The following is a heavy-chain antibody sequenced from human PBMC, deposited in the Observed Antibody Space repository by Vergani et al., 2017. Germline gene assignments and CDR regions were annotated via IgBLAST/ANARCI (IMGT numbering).Heavy chain of an antibody. CDR2: IIPILGTA. Sequence: QVQLVQSGAEVKKPGASVKVSCKASGYTFTSYAMHWVRQAPGQGLEWMGRIIPILGTANYAQKFQGRVTITADESTSTAYMELSSLRSEDTAVYYCALDYDILTGYFDYWGQGTLVTVSS. D-gene: IGHD3-9*01. J-gene: IGHJ4*02. CDR3: ALDYDILTGYFDY. CDR1: GYTFTSYA. V-gene: IGHV1-69*11.